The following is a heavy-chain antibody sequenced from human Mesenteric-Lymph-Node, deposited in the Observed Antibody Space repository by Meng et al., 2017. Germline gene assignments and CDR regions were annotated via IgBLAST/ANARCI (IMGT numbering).Heavy chain of an antibody. CDR1: GLTFNTDW. J-gene: IGHJ4*02. V-gene: IGHV3-7*01. CDR2: IKEDGSDK. D-gene: IGHD6-19*01. Sequence: GESLKISCAASGLTFNTDWMHWVRQAPGQGLEWVASIKEDGSDKYYMNSVKGRFTLSRDNAKNLLFLQMNSLRADDTAVYYCARDRGWSQFDHWGQGTLVTGSS. CDR3: ARDRGWSQFDH.